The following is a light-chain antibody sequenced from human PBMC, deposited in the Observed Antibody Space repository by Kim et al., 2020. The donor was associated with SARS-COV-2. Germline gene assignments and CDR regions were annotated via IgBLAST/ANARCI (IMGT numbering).Light chain of an antibody. V-gene: IGKV3-20*01. CDR2: GAS. Sequence: EIVLTQSPGTLSLSPGERATLSCRASQSVSSSYLAWYQQKPGQAPRLLIYGASSRATGIPDRFSGSGSGTDFTLSIRRLEPEDFAVYYCQVSKTFGQGTKVDIK. CDR1: QSVSSSY. CDR3: QVSKT. J-gene: IGKJ1*01.